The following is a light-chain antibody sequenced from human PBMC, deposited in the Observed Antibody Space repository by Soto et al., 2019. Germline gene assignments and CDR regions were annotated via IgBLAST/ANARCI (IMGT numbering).Light chain of an antibody. CDR1: QSVTTN. CDR3: QQYSNWPLIT. Sequence: EIALTQSPGILSVSPGERATLSCRASQSVTTNLAWYQQKPGQAPRLLIYGASTRATGIPARFSGSGSGTEFTLTISSLQSEDFAVYHCQQYSNWPLITFGQGTRLEIK. V-gene: IGKV3-15*01. J-gene: IGKJ5*01. CDR2: GAS.